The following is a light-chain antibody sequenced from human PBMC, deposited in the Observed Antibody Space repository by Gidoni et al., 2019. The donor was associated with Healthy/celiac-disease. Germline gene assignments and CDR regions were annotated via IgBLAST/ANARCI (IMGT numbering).Light chain of an antibody. CDR1: QSISSW. Sequence: DIQMTQSPSTLSASVGDRVTINCRPSQSISSWLAWYQQKPGKAPKLLIYKASSLESGVPSRFSGSGSGTEFTLTISSLQPDDFATYYCQQYNSYSWTFGQGTKVEIK. CDR2: KAS. CDR3: QQYNSYSWT. V-gene: IGKV1-5*03. J-gene: IGKJ1*01.